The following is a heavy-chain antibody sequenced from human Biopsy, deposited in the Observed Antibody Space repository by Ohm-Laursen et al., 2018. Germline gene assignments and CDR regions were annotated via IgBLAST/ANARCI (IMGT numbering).Heavy chain of an antibody. Sequence: SETLSLTCTVSGGSFTGHYWTWIRQPPGKGMEGIGHISHTGYTSYKSSLKSRVTISLDTSRKHFSLRVTSLAAADTAVYYCARGSNEYGGLYFPHWGQGTLVTVSS. CDR3: ARGSNEYGGLYFPH. V-gene: IGHV4-59*11. D-gene: IGHD4-23*01. CDR2: ISHTGYT. CDR1: GGSFTGHY. J-gene: IGHJ1*01.